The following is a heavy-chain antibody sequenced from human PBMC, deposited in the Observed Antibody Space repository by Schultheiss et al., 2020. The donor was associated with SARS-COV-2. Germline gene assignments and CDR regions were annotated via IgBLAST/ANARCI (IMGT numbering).Heavy chain of an antibody. CDR2: INPSGGGA. J-gene: IGHJ3*02. CDR1: GYTYFRYG. V-gene: IGHV1-18*01. Sequence: ASVKVSCKASGYTYFRYGISWVRQAPGQRPEWMGLINPSGGGASIAHKFQGRVTMTRDMSTSTAYMELRSLRSDDTAVYYCARDDLGYCSSTSCFYDAFDIWGQGTMVTVSS. CDR3: ARDDLGYCSSTSCFYDAFDI. D-gene: IGHD2-2*01.